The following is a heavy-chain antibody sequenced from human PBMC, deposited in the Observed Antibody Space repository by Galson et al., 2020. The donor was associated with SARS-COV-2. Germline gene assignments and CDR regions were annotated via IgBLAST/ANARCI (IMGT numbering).Heavy chain of an antibody. V-gene: IGHV5-51*01. J-gene: IGHJ4*02. D-gene: IGHD3-22*01. CDR1: GYSFTSYW. Sequence: GGSLRLSCKGSGYSFTSYWIGWVRQMPGKGLEWMGIIYPGDSDTRYSPSFQGQVTISADKSISTAYLQWSSLKASDTAMYYCARLDGYYDSSGYYYGDYWGQGTLVTVSS. CDR3: ARLDGYYDSSGYYYGDY. CDR2: IYPGDSDT.